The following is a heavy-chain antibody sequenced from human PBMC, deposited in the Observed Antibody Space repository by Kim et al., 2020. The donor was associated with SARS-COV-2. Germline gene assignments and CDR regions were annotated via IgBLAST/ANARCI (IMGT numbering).Heavy chain of an antibody. Sequence: SETLSLTCTVSGGSISSGGYYWSWIRQHPGKGLEWIGYIYYSGSTYYNPSLKGRVTISVDTSKNQFSLKLSSVTAAATAVYYCARDSAAAGGYYGMDVWGQGTTVTVSS. CDR1: GGSISSGGYY. CDR3: ARDSAAAGGYYGMDV. J-gene: IGHJ6*02. V-gene: IGHV4-31*03. D-gene: IGHD6-13*01. CDR2: IYYSGST.